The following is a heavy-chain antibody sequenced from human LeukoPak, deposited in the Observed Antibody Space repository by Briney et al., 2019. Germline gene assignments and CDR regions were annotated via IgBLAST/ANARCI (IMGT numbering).Heavy chain of an antibody. CDR3: ARVVEGGRILTGTYYYYYYMDV. Sequence: ASVKVSCKASGYTFTSYDINWVRQAPGQGLEWMGWMNPNSGNTGYAQKFQGRVTMTRNTSISTAYMELSSLRSEDTAVYYCARVVEGGRILTGTYYYYYYMDVWGKGTTVTISS. CDR2: MNPNSGNT. CDR1: GYTFTSYD. J-gene: IGHJ6*03. V-gene: IGHV1-8*01. D-gene: IGHD3-9*01.